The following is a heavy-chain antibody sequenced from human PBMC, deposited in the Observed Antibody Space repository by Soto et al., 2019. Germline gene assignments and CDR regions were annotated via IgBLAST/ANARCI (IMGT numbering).Heavy chain of an antibody. D-gene: IGHD3-10*01. CDR2: ISAYNGNT. V-gene: IGHV1-18*01. J-gene: IGHJ5*02. CDR3: ARDKGSRGGFGDPGRFDP. CDR1: GYTFTSYG. Sequence: QVQLVQSGAEVKKPGASVKVSCKASGYTFTSYGISWVRQAPGQGLEWMGWISAYNGNTNYAQKLQGRVTMTTDTSTSTAYMELGSLRSDGTAVDYCARDKGSRGGFGDPGRFDPWGQGTLVAVSS.